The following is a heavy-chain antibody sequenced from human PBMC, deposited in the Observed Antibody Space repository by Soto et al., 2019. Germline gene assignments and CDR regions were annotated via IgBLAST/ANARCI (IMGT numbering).Heavy chain of an antibody. V-gene: IGHV4-34*01. CDR2: INHSGST. Sequence: QVQLQQWGAGLLKPSETLSLTCAVYGGSFSGYYWSWIRQPPGKGLEWIGEINHSGSTNYYPSLKSRVTISVDTSKNQFSLKLSSVTAADTAVYYCARGPRFTMVRGRGAFDIWGQGTMVTVSS. CDR3: ARGPRFTMVRGRGAFDI. CDR1: GGSFSGYY. D-gene: IGHD3-10*01. J-gene: IGHJ3*02.